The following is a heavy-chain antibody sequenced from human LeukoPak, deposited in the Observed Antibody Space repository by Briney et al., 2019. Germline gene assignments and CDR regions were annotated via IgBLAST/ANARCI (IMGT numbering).Heavy chain of an antibody. V-gene: IGHV1-2*02. J-gene: IGHJ6*03. CDR3: ARDAVGATTNYYYYMEL. CDR1: GYTFTGYY. CDR2: INPNSGGT. D-gene: IGHD1-26*01. Sequence: ASVNVSCKASGYTFTGYYIHWVRQAPGQGLEWMGWINPNSGGTNYAQKFQGRVTMTRDTSISTAYLEQSRLRSDDTAVYYCARDAVGATTNYYYYMELWGKGKKANVSS.